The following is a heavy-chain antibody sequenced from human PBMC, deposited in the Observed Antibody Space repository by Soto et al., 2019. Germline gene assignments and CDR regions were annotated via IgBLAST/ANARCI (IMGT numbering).Heavy chain of an antibody. J-gene: IGHJ5*02. CDR3: AREGIAAAGPRMNWFDP. CDR1: GGTFSSYA. Sequence: SVKVSCKASGGTFSSYAISWVRQAPGQGLEWMGGIIPIFGTANYAQKFQGRVTITADESTSTAYMELSSLRSEDTAVYYCAREGIAAAGPRMNWFDPWGQGTLVTVSS. CDR2: IIPIFGTA. D-gene: IGHD6-13*01. V-gene: IGHV1-69*13.